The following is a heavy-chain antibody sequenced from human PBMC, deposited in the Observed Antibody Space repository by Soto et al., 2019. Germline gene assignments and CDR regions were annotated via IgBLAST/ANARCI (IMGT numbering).Heavy chain of an antibody. V-gene: IGHV1-58*02. Sequence: GASVKVSWKTAGFAFTSSAIQWVRQARGQRLEWIGWIVVGSDNTSYAQKFQGRVTMTRDASTSTVYVELSSLRSEDTAVYYCTRNGGWDYGSGSYNYYYGMDVWGQGTTVTVSS. J-gene: IGHJ6*02. CDR1: GFAFTSSA. CDR2: IVVGSDNT. D-gene: IGHD3-10*01. CDR3: TRNGGWDYGSGSYNYYYGMDV.